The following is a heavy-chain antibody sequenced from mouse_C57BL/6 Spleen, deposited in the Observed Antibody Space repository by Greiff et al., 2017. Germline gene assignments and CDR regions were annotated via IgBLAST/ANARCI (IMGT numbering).Heavy chain of an antibody. V-gene: IGHV1-82*01. J-gene: IGHJ2*01. CDR3: ALITTVVAPFDY. Sequence: QVQLKESGPELVKPGASVKISCKASGYAFSSSWMNWVKQRPGKGLEWIGRIYPGDGDTNYNGKFKGKATLTADKSSSTAYMQLSSLTSEDSAVYFCALITTVVAPFDYWGQGTTLTVSS. D-gene: IGHD1-1*01. CDR1: GYAFSSSW. CDR2: IYPGDGDT.